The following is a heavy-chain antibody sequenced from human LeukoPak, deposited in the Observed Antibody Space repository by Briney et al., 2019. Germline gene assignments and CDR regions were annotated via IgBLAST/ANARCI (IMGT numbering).Heavy chain of an antibody. CDR2: INPSGGST. D-gene: IGHD2-2*01. CDR3: ARGVQLPPSYYYYYYMDV. Sequence: VASVKVSCKASGYTFTSYYMHWVRQAPGQGLEWMGIINPSGGSTSYAQKFQGRVTMTRDTSTSTVYMELSSLRSEDTAVYYCARGVQLPPSYYYYYYMDVWGKGTTVTVSS. CDR1: GYTFTSYY. J-gene: IGHJ6*03. V-gene: IGHV1-46*03.